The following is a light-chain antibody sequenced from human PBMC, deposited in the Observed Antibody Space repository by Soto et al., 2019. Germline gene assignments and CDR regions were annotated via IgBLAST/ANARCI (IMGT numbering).Light chain of an antibody. CDR1: QSIITW. V-gene: IGKV1-5*01. CDR2: DAS. Sequence: DIQMTQSPSTLSASVGDRVTISCRASQSIITWLAWYQQKPGKAPKLLIYDASSLQSGVPSRFSGSGSGTEFTLTIRSLQPEDFATYYCQQYKKFSRTFGQGTKVDIK. CDR3: QQYKKFSRT. J-gene: IGKJ1*01.